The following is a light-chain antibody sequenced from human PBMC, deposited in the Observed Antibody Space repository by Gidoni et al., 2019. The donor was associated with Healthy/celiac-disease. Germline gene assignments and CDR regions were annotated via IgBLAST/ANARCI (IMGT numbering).Light chain of an antibody. CDR3: QQRSNWPPRIT. Sequence: EVLLTQYPATLPLSPGERATLSCRASQSVSSYLAWYQHKPGQAPRLLIYDASNRATGSPARFSGSGSGTDFTLTISSLEPEDFAVYYCQQRSNWPPRITFGGGTKVEIK. CDR2: DAS. J-gene: IGKJ4*01. V-gene: IGKV3-11*01. CDR1: QSVSSY.